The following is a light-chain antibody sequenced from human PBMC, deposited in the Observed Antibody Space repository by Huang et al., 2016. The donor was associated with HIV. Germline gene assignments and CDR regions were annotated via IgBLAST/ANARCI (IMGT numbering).Light chain of an antibody. J-gene: IGKJ1*01. V-gene: IGKV4-1*01. CDR2: WAS. Sequence: DIIMTQSPDSLAVSLGERATLNCRSSQSVYSSSTSKDYMAWFQQKPGHPPRLLLFWASTREAGVPDRFTDSGSGTHFPLTIASLEAEDAAIYYCQQYYSSPQTFGQGTRVEVK. CDR3: QQYYSSPQT. CDR1: QSVYSSSTSKDY.